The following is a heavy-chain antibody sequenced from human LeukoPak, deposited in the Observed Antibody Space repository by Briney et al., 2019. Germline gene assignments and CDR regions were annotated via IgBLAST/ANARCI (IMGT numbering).Heavy chain of an antibody. CDR1: GYSVTNYW. J-gene: IGHJ1*01. Sequence: GESLKISCKGSGYSVTNYWISWVRQMPGKGLEWMGRIDPRDSYTKYSPSFEGHVTISVDKSISSAFLQWNSLKASDTAIYYCATGASKVTTDFANYSGQGTQVAVSS. CDR2: IDPRDSYT. V-gene: IGHV5-10-1*01. D-gene: IGHD4-17*01. CDR3: ATGASKVTTDFANY.